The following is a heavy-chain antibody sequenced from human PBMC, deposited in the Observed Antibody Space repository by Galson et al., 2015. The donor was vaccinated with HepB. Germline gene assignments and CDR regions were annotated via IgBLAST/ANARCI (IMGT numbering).Heavy chain of an antibody. Sequence: SVKVSCKASGYTFNNYNITWVRQAPGQGLEWMGWISGNNGHTNFTQTYQGRLTMTTYTSTATAYLELRSLRSDDTALYYCARGVAGLNFDYWGQGTLVTVSS. CDR3: ARGVAGLNFDY. CDR2: ISGNNGHT. D-gene: IGHD6-19*01. CDR1: GYTFNNYN. J-gene: IGHJ4*02. V-gene: IGHV1-18*04.